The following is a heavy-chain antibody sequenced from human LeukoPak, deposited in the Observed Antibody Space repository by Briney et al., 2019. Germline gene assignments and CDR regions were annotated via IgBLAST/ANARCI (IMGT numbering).Heavy chain of an antibody. V-gene: IGHV4-59*08. J-gene: IGHJ4*02. CDR3: ARMPPVGGSYVY. CDR2: IYYSGTT. CDR1: GGSISSYY. Sequence: PSETLSLTCTVSGGSISSYYWSWIRQPPGKGLEWIGYIYYSGTTNYNPSLKSRVTISVDTSKNQFSLKLSSVTAADTAVYYCARMPPVGGSYVYWGQGTLVTVSS. D-gene: IGHD1-26*01.